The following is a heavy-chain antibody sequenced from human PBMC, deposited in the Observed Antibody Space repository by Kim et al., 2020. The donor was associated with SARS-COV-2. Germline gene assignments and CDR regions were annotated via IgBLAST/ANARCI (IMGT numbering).Heavy chain of an antibody. CDR3: ARSGNGYNAFGI. CDR2: IITRGESI. CDR1: GLSFSDSY. Sequence: GGSLRLSCAASGLSFSDSYMNWVCQAPGKGLEWRSFIITRGESIFYADSVEGRCTISRDNAKNSLYLQMNYLRDEDTAVYYCARSGNGYNAFGIWGQGVLVTVSS. J-gene: IGHJ4*02. V-gene: IGHV3-11*01. D-gene: IGHD5-12*01.